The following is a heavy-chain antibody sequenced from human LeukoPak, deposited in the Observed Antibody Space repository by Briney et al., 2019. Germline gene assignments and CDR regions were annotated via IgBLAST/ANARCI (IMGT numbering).Heavy chain of an antibody. Sequence: PGGSLRLSCAASGFTVSSNYMSWVRQAPGKGLEWVSVIYSGGSTYYADSVKGRFTISRDNSKNTLYLQMNSLRAEDTAVYYCARHRYYYYYMDVWGKGTTVTVSS. CDR3: ARHRYYYYYMDV. V-gene: IGHV3-66*04. J-gene: IGHJ6*03. CDR2: IYSGGST. CDR1: GFTVSSNY.